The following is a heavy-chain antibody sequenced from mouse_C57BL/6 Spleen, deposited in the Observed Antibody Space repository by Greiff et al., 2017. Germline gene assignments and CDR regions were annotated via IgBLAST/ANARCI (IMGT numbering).Heavy chain of an antibody. Sequence: EVKLMESGAELVKPGASVKLSCTASGFNIKDYYMHWVKQRTEHGLEWIGRIDPEDGETKYAPKFQGKATITADTSSNTADLQLSSLTSEDTAVYYCASASEWFAYWGQGTLVTVSA. CDR1: GFNIKDYY. CDR3: ASASEWFAY. J-gene: IGHJ3*01. CDR2: IDPEDGET. V-gene: IGHV14-2*01.